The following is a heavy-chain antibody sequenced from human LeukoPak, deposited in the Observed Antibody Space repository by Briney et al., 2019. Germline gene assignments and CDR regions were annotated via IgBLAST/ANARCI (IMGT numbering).Heavy chain of an antibody. CDR1: GFTFSNYV. V-gene: IGHV3-23*01. Sequence: GGSLRLSCAASGFTFSNYVMSRVRQAPGEGLEWVAGIWRSGSPTYYADFVKGRFTISRDNSKDILYLQMDSLRDEDTAIYYCAKDMDGHGDYLFHHWGQGTLVTVSS. CDR3: AKDMDGHGDYLFHH. D-gene: IGHD4-17*01. CDR2: IWRSGSPT. J-gene: IGHJ4*02.